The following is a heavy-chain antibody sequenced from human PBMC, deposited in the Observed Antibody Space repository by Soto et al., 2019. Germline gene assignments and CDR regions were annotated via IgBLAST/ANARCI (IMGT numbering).Heavy chain of an antibody. CDR3: ARERGNYYDSSGYTFDY. D-gene: IGHD3-22*01. CDR2: INPSGGST. V-gene: IGHV1-46*03. J-gene: IGHJ4*02. Sequence: ASVKVSCKASGYTFTSYYMHWVRQAPGQGLEWMGIINPSGGSTSYAQKFQGRVTMTRDTSTSTVYMELSSLRSEDTAVYYCARERGNYYDSSGYTFDYWGQGTLVTVSS. CDR1: GYTFTSYY.